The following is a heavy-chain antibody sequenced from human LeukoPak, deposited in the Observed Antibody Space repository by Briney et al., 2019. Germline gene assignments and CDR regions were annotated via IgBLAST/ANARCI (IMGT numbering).Heavy chain of an antibody. Sequence: PGGSLRLSCAASGFTFSSYGMHWVRQAPGKGLEWVAFIRYDGSNKYYADSVKGRFTISRDNSKNTLYLQMNSLRAEDTAVYYCAKGMGELSPFDYWGQGTLVTVSS. CDR3: AKGMGELSPFDY. CDR1: GFTFSSYG. CDR2: IRYDGSNK. D-gene: IGHD3-16*02. V-gene: IGHV3-30*02. J-gene: IGHJ4*02.